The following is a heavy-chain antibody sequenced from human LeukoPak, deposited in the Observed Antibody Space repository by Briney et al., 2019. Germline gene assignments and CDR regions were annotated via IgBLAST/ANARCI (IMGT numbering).Heavy chain of an antibody. J-gene: IGHJ4*02. Sequence: PGGSLRLSCAASGFTFSSYAMSWVRQAPGTGLEWVSVIYSGGSTDYADSVKGRFTISRDNAKNSLYLQMNSLRAEDTAVYYCASHWDSTVAGGYWGQGTLVTVSS. CDR2: IYSGGST. CDR1: GFTFSSYA. D-gene: IGHD6-19*01. V-gene: IGHV3-23*01. CDR3: ASHWDSTVAGGY.